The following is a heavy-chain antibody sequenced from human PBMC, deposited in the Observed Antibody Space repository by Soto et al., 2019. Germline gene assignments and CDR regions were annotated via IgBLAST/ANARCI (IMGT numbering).Heavy chain of an antibody. J-gene: IGHJ4*02. CDR1: GYDFTTYG. V-gene: IGHV1-18*01. D-gene: IGHD1-1*01. CDR3: ARGRYGYY. Sequence: QVHLVQSGAEVKKSGASVKVSCKGSGYDFTTYGITWVRQAPGQGLEWMAWISAHNGNTDYAQKLQGRVTMTRDTSTSTAYMELRSLRSDDTAAYYRARGRYGYYWGQGGLVTVSS. CDR2: ISAHNGNT.